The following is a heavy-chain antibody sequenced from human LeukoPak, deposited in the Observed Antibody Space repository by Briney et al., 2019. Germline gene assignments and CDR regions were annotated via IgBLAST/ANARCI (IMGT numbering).Heavy chain of an antibody. V-gene: IGHV3-23*01. Sequence: GGSLRLSCAASGFTFSSYAMSWVRQAPGKGLERVSAASGSGGSTYYADSVKGRFTISRDNSKNTLYLQMNSLRAEDTAVYYCAKDLGSVVTPPSLDYWGQGTLVTVSS. D-gene: IGHD4-23*01. CDR2: ASGSGGST. J-gene: IGHJ4*02. CDR1: GFTFSSYA. CDR3: AKDLGSVVTPPSLDY.